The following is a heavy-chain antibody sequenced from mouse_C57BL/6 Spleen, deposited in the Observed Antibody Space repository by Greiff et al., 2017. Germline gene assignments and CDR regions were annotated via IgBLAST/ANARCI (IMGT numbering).Heavy chain of an antibody. V-gene: IGHV3-8*01. CDR1: GYSITSDY. D-gene: IGHD1-1*01. Sequence: EVQLVEPGPGLAKPSQTLSLTCSVTGYSITSDYWNWIRKFPGHNLEYMGYISYSGSTHHNPSLKSRISITRDTSKNQYYLQVNSVTTEDTATYSGASYGNYYGWYFDVWGTGTTVTVSS. CDR3: ASYGNYYGWYFDV. CDR2: ISYSGST. J-gene: IGHJ1*03.